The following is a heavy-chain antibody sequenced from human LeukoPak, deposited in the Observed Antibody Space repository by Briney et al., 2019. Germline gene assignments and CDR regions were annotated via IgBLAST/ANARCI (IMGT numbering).Heavy chain of an antibody. CDR3: ARDISLEYSSARAFDY. D-gene: IGHD6-19*01. J-gene: IGHJ4*02. CDR1: GFTFSSYS. V-gene: IGHV3-21*01. Sequence: GGSLRPSCAASGFTFSSYSMNWVRQAPGKGLEWVSSISSSSSYIYYADSVKGRFTISRDNAKNSLYLQMNSLRAEDTAVYYCARDISLEYSSARAFDYWGQGTLVTVSS. CDR2: ISSSSSYI.